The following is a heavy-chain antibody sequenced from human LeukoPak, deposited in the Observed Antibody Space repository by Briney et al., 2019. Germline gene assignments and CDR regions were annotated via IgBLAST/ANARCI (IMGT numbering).Heavy chain of an antibody. CDR3: ARDLGYSSSSGDAFDI. CDR1: GGSISGGGYY. CDR2: IYYSGST. D-gene: IGHD6-6*01. V-gene: IGHV4-31*03. J-gene: IGHJ3*02. Sequence: SQTLSLTCTVSGGSISGGGYYWSWTRQHPGKGLEWIGYIYYSGSTSYNPSLKSRVTISVDTPKNQFSLKLSSVTAADTAVYYCARDLGYSSSSGDAFDIWGQGTMVTVSS.